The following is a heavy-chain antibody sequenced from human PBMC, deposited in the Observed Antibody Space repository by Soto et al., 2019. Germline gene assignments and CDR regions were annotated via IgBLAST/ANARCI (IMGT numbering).Heavy chain of an antibody. J-gene: IGHJ6*02. V-gene: IGHV1-8*01. CDR3: VRRQGIVFRPPRGMDV. D-gene: IGHD2-15*01. Sequence: QVQLVQSGAEVKKPGASVKVSCKTSGYTFNNYEIHWVRQAPGQGLQWMGRMNPNSVNTDYAQKFQGRMSLTWNTSISTAFMGLSALRPEDTAVYFFVRRQGIVFRPPRGMDVWGQGTTVIVSS. CDR1: GYTFNNYE. CDR2: MNPNSVNT.